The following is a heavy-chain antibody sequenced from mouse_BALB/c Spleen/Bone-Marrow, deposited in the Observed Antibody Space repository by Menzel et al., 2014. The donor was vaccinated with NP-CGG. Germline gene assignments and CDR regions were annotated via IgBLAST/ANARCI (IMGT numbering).Heavy chain of an antibody. CDR2: ILPGSGST. D-gene: IGHD1-1*01. J-gene: IGHJ1*01. Sequence: VKLQESGAELMKPGASVKISCKATGYTSSSYWIEWVKQRPGHGLEWIGEILPGSGSTDYNEKFKGKATFTADTSSNTAYMQLSSLTSEDSAVYYCAREDGLWYFDVWGAGTTVTVSS. V-gene: IGHV1-9*01. CDR1: GYTSSSYW. CDR3: AREDGLWYFDV.